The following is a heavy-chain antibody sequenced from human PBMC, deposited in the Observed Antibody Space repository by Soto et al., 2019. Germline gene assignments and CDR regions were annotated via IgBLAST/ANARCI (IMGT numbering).Heavy chain of an antibody. CDR3: SRRLEV. J-gene: IGHJ6*02. Sequence: EVQVVESGGGLVQPGGSLRLSCAASGFNFYTSWMDWVRQSPGKGLEWVANIDQDGNEKYYVDSVKGRFTISRDNVKNSLYLQMNSLRAEDTAVYYCSRRLEVWGQGTTVTVSS. V-gene: IGHV3-7*05. CDR1: GFNFYTSW. CDR2: IDQDGNEK.